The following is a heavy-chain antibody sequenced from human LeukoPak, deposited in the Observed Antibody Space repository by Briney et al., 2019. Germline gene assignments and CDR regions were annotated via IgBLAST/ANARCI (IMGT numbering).Heavy chain of an antibody. D-gene: IGHD3-9*01. CDR1: GYTFTSYG. CDR3: ATQGVLRYFDWLSVGRSSLGWFDP. CDR2: ISSCNGNT. J-gene: IGHJ5*02. V-gene: IGHV1-18*01. Sequence: ASVTVSCKASGYTFTSYGSSGVRQARGQGLEWVGWISSCNGNTNYAQKLQGRVTMTTDTSTSTAYMELRSLRSEDTAVYYCATQGVLRYFDWLSVGRSSLGWFDPWGQGTLVTVTS.